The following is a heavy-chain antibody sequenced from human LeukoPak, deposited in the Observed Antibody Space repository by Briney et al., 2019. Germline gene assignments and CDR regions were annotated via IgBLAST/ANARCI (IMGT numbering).Heavy chain of an antibody. D-gene: IGHD3-3*01. CDR1: GGSISSYY. V-gene: IGHV4-59*01. CDR2: IYYSGST. Sequence: PETLSLTCTVSGGSISSYYWSWIRQPPGKGLEWIGYIYYSGSTNYNPSLKSRVTISVDTSKNQFSLKLSSVTAADTAVFYCARVASGYDVFDIWGQRTMGAGSS. CDR3: ARVASGYDVFDI. J-gene: IGHJ3*02.